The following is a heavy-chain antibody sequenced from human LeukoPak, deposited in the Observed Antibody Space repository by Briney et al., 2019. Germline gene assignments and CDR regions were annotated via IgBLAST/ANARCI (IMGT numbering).Heavy chain of an antibody. CDR1: GFTFSSYG. CDR3: ARAIAVAGTSPAYAFDI. D-gene: IGHD6-19*01. J-gene: IGHJ3*02. Sequence: GGSLRLSCAASGFTFSSYGMHWVRQAPGKGLEWVSSISSSSSYIYYADSVKGRFTISRDNAKNSLYLQMNSLRAEDTAVYYCARAIAVAGTSPAYAFDIWGQGTMVTVSS. CDR2: ISSSSSYI. V-gene: IGHV3-21*01.